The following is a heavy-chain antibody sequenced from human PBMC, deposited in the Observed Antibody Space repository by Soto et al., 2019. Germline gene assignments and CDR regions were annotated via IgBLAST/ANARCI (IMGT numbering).Heavy chain of an antibody. D-gene: IGHD6-19*01. J-gene: IGHJ1*01. CDR2: ISSSSSTI. V-gene: IGHV3-48*02. CDR1: GFTFSSYS. CDR3: ARDRPYSSGWYVFQH. Sequence: TGGSLRLSCAASGFTFSSYSMNWVRQAPGKGLEWVSYISSSSSTIYYADSVKGRFTISRDNAKNSLYLQMNSLRDEDTAVYYCARDRPYSSGWYVFQHWGQGTLVTVSS.